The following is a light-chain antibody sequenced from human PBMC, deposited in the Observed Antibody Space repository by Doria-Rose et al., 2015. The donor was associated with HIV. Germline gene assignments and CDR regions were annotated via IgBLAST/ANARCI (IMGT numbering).Light chain of an antibody. V-gene: IGKV4-1*01. J-gene: IGKJ3*01. CDR2: WAS. CDR3: QQYYDTPA. CDR1: QSLLYTSKNY. Sequence: DIRMTQSPESLGMSLGERATLNCKSNQSLLYTSKNYLAWYQQKPEQPPKLLIYWASTRQSGVPARFSGSESGTDVTLTISSLEAEDVAVYYCQQYYDTPAFGPGTTVDIK.